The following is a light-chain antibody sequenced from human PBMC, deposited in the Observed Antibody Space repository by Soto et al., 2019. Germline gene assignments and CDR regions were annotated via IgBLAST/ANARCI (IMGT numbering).Light chain of an antibody. CDR2: GNN. J-gene: IGLJ3*02. Sequence: QSVLTQPPSASGTPGQRAAMSCSGSSSNIGRNTVNWYQQLPGTAPKLLIYGNNQRPSGVPDRFSGSKSGTSASLAISGLQSEDEGDYYCAAWDDSLSGGVFGGGTKLTVL. CDR3: AAWDDSLSGGV. V-gene: IGLV1-44*01. CDR1: SSNIGRNT.